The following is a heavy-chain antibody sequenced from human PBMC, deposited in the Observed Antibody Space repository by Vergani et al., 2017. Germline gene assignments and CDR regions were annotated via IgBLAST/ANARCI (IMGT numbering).Heavy chain of an antibody. V-gene: IGHV4-59*12. CDR3: ARRGWGSSVGYFDY. D-gene: IGHD6-6*01. CDR2: IRSNGRT. Sequence: QLQLQESGPGQVNPSETLSLTCAVSGSAINSYYWSWIRQAPGKGLEWIGNIRSNGRTMYNPALTSRVTISIDTSKKQFSLKLTSVTAADTAVYYCARRGWGSSVGYFDYWGQGTLVTVSS. CDR1: GSAINSYY. J-gene: IGHJ4*02.